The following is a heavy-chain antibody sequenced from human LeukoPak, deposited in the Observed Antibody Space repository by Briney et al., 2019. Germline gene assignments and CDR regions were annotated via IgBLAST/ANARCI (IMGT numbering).Heavy chain of an antibody. Sequence: PGGSLRLSCAASGFTFSSYIMNWVRQAPGKGLERVSYISSSSSTIYYADSVKGRFTISRDNAKNSLYLQMNSLRAEDTAVYYCARAGPGFDYWGQGTLVTVSS. CDR3: ARAGPGFDY. D-gene: IGHD2-8*02. V-gene: IGHV3-48*01. J-gene: IGHJ4*02. CDR2: ISSSSSTI. CDR1: GFTFSSYI.